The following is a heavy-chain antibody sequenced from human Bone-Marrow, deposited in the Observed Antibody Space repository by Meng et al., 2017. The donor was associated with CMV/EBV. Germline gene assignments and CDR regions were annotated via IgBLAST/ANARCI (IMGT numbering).Heavy chain of an antibody. Sequence: LVNVSCKASGGTFSSYTISWVRQAPGQGLEWMGRIIPILGIANYAQKFQGRVTITADKSTSTAYMELSSLRSEDTAVYYCARVASIAAPFDYWGQGTLVTVSS. J-gene: IGHJ4*02. V-gene: IGHV1-69*02. D-gene: IGHD6-13*01. CDR2: IIPILGIA. CDR3: ARVASIAAPFDY. CDR1: GGTFSSYT.